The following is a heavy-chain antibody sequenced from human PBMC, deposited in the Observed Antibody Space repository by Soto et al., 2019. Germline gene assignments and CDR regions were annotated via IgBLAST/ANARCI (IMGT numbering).Heavy chain of an antibody. Sequence: PSETLSLTCTVYGVSFSGYDLSWIRQPPGKGLEWIGEINHSGSTNYNPSLKSRVTISVDTSKNQFSLKLSSVTAGDTAVYYCARELPKGYDYIWGSYRHNWFDPWGQGTLVTVSS. CDR3: ARELPKGYDYIWGSYRHNWFDP. CDR2: INHSGST. J-gene: IGHJ5*02. CDR1: GVSFSGYD. V-gene: IGHV4-34*01. D-gene: IGHD3-16*02.